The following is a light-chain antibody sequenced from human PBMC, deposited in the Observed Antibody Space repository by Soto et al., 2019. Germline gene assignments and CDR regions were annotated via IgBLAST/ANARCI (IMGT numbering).Light chain of an antibody. J-gene: IGKJ4*01. CDR2: DTS. Sequence: ETVLTQSPATLSVSPGERATLSCRASQSISSDLAWYQHKPGQTPSLLIYDTSTRATGVPTRFSGSRSGTEIPLTINSLQAEDVAVYYWQPYKNWPLTFGGGTKVDI. CDR3: QPYKNWPLT. CDR1: QSISSD. V-gene: IGKV3D-15*01.